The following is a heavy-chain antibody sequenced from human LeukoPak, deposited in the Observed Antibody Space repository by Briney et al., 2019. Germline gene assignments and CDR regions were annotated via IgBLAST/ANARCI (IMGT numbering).Heavy chain of an antibody. V-gene: IGHV1-2*02. CDR2: INPNSGGT. CDR3: ATHIVVVVAATTLDY. D-gene: IGHD2-15*01. J-gene: IGHJ4*02. CDR1: GYTFTGYY. Sequence: ASVKVSCKASGYTFTGYYMHWVRQAPGQGLEWMGWINPNSGGTNYAQKFQGRVTMTRDTSTSTAYMELSRLRSDDTAVYYCATHIVVVVAATTLDYWGQGTLVTVSS.